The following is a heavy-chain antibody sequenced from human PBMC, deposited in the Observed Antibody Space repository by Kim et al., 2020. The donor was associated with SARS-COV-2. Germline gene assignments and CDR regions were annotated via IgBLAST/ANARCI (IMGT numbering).Heavy chain of an antibody. Sequence: ASVKVSCKVSGYTLTELSMRWVRQAPGKGLEWMGGFDPEDGETIYAQKFQGRVTMTEDTSTDTAYMELSSLRSEDTAVYYCATPPPGPGDYYYMDVWGKGTTVTLSS. V-gene: IGHV1-24*01. J-gene: IGHJ6*03. CDR2: FDPEDGET. CDR3: ATPPPGPGDYYYMDV. CDR1: GYTLTELS.